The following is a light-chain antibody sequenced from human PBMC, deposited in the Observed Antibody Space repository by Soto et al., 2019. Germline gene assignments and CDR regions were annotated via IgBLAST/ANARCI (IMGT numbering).Light chain of an antibody. CDR2: NDI. J-gene: IGLJ1*01. Sequence: QSVLTQPPSVSGAPGLRVTISCTGSNSNIGAGYDVHWYQQLPGTAPKLLIYNDIKRPSGVPDRFSGSKSGTSASLAITGLQAEDEADYYCKSYDSILSGHVFGPGTKLTVL. V-gene: IGLV1-40*01. CDR3: KSYDSILSGHV. CDR1: NSNIGAGYD.